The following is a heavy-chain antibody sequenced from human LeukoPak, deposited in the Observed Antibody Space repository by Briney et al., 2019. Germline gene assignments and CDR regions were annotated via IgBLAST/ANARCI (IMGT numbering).Heavy chain of an antibody. CDR1: GGSISSYY. Sequence: SETLSLTCTVSGGSISSYYWSWIRQPPGKGLEWIGYIYYSGSTNYNPSLKSRVTISVDTSKNQFSLKLSSVTAADTAVCYCARHTAAATPKSEYYFDYWGQGTLVTVSS. J-gene: IGHJ4*02. CDR2: IYYSGST. D-gene: IGHD2-15*01. V-gene: IGHV4-59*08. CDR3: ARHTAAATPKSEYYFDY.